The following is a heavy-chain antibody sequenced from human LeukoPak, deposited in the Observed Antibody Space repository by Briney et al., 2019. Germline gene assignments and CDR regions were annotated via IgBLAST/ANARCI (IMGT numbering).Heavy chain of an antibody. CDR3: ASSSGRIATDAFDI. D-gene: IGHD6-13*01. V-gene: IGHV4-59*01. CDR2: IYYSGST. CDR1: GGSISSYY. J-gene: IGHJ3*02. Sequence: SETLSLTCTGSGGSISSYYWSWIRQPPGKGLECIGYIYYSGSTNYNPSLKSRVTISVDTSKNQFSLKLSSVTAADTAVYYCASSSGRIATDAFDIWGQGTMVTVSS.